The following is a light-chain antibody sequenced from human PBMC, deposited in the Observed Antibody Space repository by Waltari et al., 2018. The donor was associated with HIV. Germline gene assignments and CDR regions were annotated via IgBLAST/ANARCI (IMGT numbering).Light chain of an antibody. Sequence: SYELTQPPSLPVSPGQTASIHCSGDKLGDQYACWYQQKPGQSPVQVIYQDSKRPSWSPERFSGSNSGNTATLTISGTQAMDEADYYCQAWDSSTAGVVFGGGTKLTVL. V-gene: IGLV3-1*01. CDR1: KLGDQY. CDR3: QAWDSSTAGVV. J-gene: IGLJ2*01. CDR2: QDS.